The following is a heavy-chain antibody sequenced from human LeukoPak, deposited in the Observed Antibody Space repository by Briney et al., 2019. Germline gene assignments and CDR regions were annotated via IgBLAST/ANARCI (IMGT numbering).Heavy chain of an antibody. Sequence: GGSLRLSCAASGFTVSSYSMNWVRQAPGKGLEWVSSISSSSSYIYYADSVKGRFTISRDNAKNSLYLQMNSLRAEDTAVYYCARDRSSSWYGPYYYYGMDVWGQGTTVTVSS. CDR2: ISSSSSYI. D-gene: IGHD6-13*01. CDR3: ARDRSSSWYGPYYYYGMDV. CDR1: GFTVSSYS. V-gene: IGHV3-21*01. J-gene: IGHJ6*02.